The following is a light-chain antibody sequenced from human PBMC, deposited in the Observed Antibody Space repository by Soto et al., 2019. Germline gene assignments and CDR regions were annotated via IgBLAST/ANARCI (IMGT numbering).Light chain of an antibody. Sequence: EIVLTQSPGTLSLSPGERATLSCRASQSFSGTYLAWYQQKPGQAPRLLIYAASTRGTGIPDRFSGSGSGTDFTLTISRLEPEDFAVYYCQQYGSSPRITFGQGTLLEIK. CDR3: QQYGSSPRIT. V-gene: IGKV3-20*01. J-gene: IGKJ5*01. CDR2: AAS. CDR1: QSFSGTY.